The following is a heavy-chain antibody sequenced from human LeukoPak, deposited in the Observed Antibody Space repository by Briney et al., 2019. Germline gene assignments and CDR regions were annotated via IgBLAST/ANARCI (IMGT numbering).Heavy chain of an antibody. D-gene: IGHD6-13*01. CDR1: GFTFSSYA. J-gene: IGHJ4*02. Sequence: PGGSLRLSCAASGFTFSSYAMSWVRQAPGKGLEWVSAISGSGGSTYYADSVKGRFTISRDNSKNTLYLQMNSLRAEDTAVYYCAKAHLAYSSSWYPLPYYFDYWGQGTLVTVSS. CDR3: AKAHLAYSSSWYPLPYYFDY. V-gene: IGHV3-23*01. CDR2: ISGSGGST.